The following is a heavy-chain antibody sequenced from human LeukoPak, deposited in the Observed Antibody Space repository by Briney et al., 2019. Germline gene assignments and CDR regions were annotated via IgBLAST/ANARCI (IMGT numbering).Heavy chain of an antibody. CDR1: GFTFSSYA. J-gene: IGHJ4*02. D-gene: IGHD3-10*01. Sequence: GRSLRLSCAASGFTFSSYAMHWVRQAPGKGLEWVSYISSSDGTIYYADSVKGRFTISRDNAKNSLYLQMSSLRAEDTAVYYCARAPTHYYYGSGSAFDYWGQGTLVTVSS. CDR2: ISSSDGTI. V-gene: IGHV3-48*03. CDR3: ARAPTHYYYGSGSAFDY.